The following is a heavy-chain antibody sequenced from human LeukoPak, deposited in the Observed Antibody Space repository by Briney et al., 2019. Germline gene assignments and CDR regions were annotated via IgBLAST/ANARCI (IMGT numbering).Heavy chain of an antibody. Sequence: GGSLRLSCAASGFSFSSYDMNWIRQAPGKGLEWMAYISISGSTIYYADSVKGRFTISRDNAKNSLYLQMNSLRAEDTAVYYCANVHDSTPIDYWGQGTLVTVSS. D-gene: IGHD3-22*01. CDR2: ISISGSTI. CDR3: ANVHDSTPIDY. V-gene: IGHV3-48*01. CDR1: GFSFSSYD. J-gene: IGHJ4*02.